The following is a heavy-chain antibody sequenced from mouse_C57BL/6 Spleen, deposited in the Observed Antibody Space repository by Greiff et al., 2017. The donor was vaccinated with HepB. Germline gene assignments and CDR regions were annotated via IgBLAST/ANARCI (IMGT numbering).Heavy chain of an antibody. V-gene: IGHV1-39*01. Sequence: VHVKQSGPELVKPGASVKISCKASGYSFTDYNMNWVKQSNGKSLEWIGVINPNYGTTSYNQKFKGKATLTVDQSSSTAYMQLNSLTSEDSAVYEGARWEGVGSSSSGPYYFDYWGQGTTLTVSS. J-gene: IGHJ2*01. CDR2: INPNYGTT. CDR3: ARWEGVGSSSSGPYYFDY. CDR1: GYSFTDYN. D-gene: IGHD1-3*01.